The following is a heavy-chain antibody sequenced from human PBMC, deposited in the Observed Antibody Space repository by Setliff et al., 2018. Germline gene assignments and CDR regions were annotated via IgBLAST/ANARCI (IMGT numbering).Heavy chain of an antibody. Sequence: PSETLSLTCTVSGGSINSGVYYWGWIRQPPGKGLEWIGRIYHGGDTYYNASLKSRLTISVDTSKNQFSLKVRSVTAADTAVYYCARDRGSNNSPEDFDYWGLGTLVTVSS. J-gene: IGHJ4*02. CDR2: IYHGGDT. CDR1: GGSINSGVYY. V-gene: IGHV4-39*07. CDR3: ARDRGSNNSPEDFDY. D-gene: IGHD1-1*01.